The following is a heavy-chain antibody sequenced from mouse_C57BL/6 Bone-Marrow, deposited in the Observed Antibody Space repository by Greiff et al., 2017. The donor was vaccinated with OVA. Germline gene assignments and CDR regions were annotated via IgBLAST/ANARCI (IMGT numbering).Heavy chain of an antibody. V-gene: IGHV1-15*01. CDR1: GYTFTDYE. CDR2: IDPETGGT. D-gene: IGHD2-5*01. CDR3: TRGYSNYYAMDY. J-gene: IGHJ4*01. Sequence: VQLQQSGAELVRPGASVTLSFKASGYTFTDYEMHWVKQTPVHGLEWVGAIDPETGGTAYNQKFKGKAILTADKSSSTAYMELRSLTSEDSAVYYCTRGYSNYYAMDYWGQGTSVTVSS.